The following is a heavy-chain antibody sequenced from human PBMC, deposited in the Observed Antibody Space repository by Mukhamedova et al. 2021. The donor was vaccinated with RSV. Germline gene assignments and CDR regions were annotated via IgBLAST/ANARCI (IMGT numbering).Heavy chain of an antibody. CDR3: ARMEFHWLRGFDY. CDR2: IYYSGGT. D-gene: IGHD3-9*01. V-gene: IGHV4-59*13. Sequence: GKGLEYIGYIYYSGGTSYNPSLKSRVTISVDTSKNQFSLKLSSVTAADTAVYYCARMEFHWLRGFDYWVQGALVTVSS. J-gene: IGHJ4*02.